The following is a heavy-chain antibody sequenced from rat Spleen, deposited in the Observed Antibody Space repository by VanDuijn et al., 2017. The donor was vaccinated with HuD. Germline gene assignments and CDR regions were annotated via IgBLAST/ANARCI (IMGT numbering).Heavy chain of an antibody. CDR1: GFTFNNYW. J-gene: IGHJ2*01. CDR3: ARHGDYYGIYPFDY. D-gene: IGHD1-8*01. V-gene: IGHV5-31*01. Sequence: EVQMVESGGGLVQPGRSLKLSCVASGFTFNNYWMTWIRQSPGKGLEWVASITNIAGRTHYPDSVKGRFTISRDIAKSTLFLQMNSLKSEDTATYYCARHGDYYGIYPFDYWGQGVLVTVSS. CDR2: ITNIAGRT.